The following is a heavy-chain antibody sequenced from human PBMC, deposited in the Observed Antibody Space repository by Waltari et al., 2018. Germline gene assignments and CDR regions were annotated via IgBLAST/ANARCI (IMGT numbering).Heavy chain of an antibody. CDR3: ARDIGYCSGGSCYWGFWFDP. Sequence: QVQLVQSGAEVKKPGSSVKVSCKASGGTFSSYAISWVRQAPGQGLEWMGGIIPIFGTANYAQKFQGRVTITTDESTSTAYMELSSLRSEDTAVYYCARDIGYCSGGSCYWGFWFDPWGQGTLVTVSS. J-gene: IGHJ5*02. CDR1: GGTFSSYA. CDR2: IIPIFGTA. D-gene: IGHD2-15*01. V-gene: IGHV1-69*05.